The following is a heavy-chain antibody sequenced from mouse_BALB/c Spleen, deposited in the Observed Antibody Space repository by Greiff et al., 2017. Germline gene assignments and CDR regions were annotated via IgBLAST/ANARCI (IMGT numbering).Heavy chain of an antibody. Sequence: VKLQESGAELVKPGASVKLSCKASGYTFTSYYMYWVKQRPGQGLEWIGEINPSNGGTNFNEKFRNKATLTVDKSSSTAYMQLSSLTSEDSAVYYCTRLRGNAMDYWGQGTSVTVSS. J-gene: IGHJ4*01. CDR2: INPSNGGT. CDR3: TRLRGNAMDY. CDR1: GYTFTSYY. D-gene: IGHD1-2*01. V-gene: IGHV1S16*01.